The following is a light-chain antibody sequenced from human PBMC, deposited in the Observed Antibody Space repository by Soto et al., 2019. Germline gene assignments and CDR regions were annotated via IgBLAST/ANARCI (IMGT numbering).Light chain of an antibody. J-gene: IGKJ1*01. CDR1: QSVTSN. V-gene: IGKV3-15*01. CDR3: QQYNNWRT. CDR2: GAS. Sequence: EILMTQSPATLSVSPGDRATLSSKASQSVTSNLAWYQQTPGQAPRLLISGASTRATGIPARFSGSGSGTEFTLTISSLQSEDFAVYYCQQYNNWRTFGQGTKVDIK.